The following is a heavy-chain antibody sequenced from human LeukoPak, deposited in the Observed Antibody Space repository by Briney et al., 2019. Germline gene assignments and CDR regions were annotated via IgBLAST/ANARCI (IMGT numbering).Heavy chain of an antibody. CDR1: GGSISSSSYY. J-gene: IGHJ4*02. CDR3: AREGLYYDILTGYYPRGYFDY. Sequence: PSETLSLTCTVSGGSISSSSYYWGWIRQPPGTGLEWIGSIYYSGSTYYNPSLKSRVTISVDTSKNQFSLKLSSVTAADTAVYYCAREGLYYDILTGYYPRGYFDYWGQGTLVTVSS. V-gene: IGHV4-39*07. CDR2: IYYSGST. D-gene: IGHD3-9*01.